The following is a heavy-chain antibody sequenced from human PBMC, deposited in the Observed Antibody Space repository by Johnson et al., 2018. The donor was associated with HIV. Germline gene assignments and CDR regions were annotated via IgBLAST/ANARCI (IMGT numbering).Heavy chain of an antibody. V-gene: IGHV3-30*14. D-gene: IGHD3-22*01. CDR1: GFTFSNYA. CDR3: ARGSSYYYDSSGSDAFDI. Sequence: QVQLVESGGGLVQPGGSLRLSCAVSGFTFSNYAMHWVRQAPGKGLEWVAVISYDGSKKNYADSVKGRFSISRDNSKNTVYLQMNSLRAGDTAVYYCARGSSYYYDSSGSDAFDIWGQGTMVTVSS. J-gene: IGHJ3*02. CDR2: ISYDGSKK.